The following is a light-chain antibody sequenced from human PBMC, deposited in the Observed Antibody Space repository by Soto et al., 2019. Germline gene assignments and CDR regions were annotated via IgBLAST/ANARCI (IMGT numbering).Light chain of an antibody. V-gene: IGKV3-20*01. Sequence: EIVLTQSPATLSLSPGERATLSCRASQSVSSNYVAWYQQKPGEARSLLIYGAPSRATGIPDRFSGSGSGTDFTLTISRLEPEDFAVYYCHQYGSAPYTFGQGTKLEIK. CDR1: QSVSSNY. CDR2: GAP. J-gene: IGKJ2*01. CDR3: HQYGSAPYT.